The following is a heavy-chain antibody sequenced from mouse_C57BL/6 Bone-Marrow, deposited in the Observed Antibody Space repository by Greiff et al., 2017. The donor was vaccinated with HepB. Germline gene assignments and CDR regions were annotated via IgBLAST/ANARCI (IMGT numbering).Heavy chain of an antibody. D-gene: IGHD2-10*01. CDR2: IYPGGGYT. CDR3: ASAYPTGYFDY. Sequence: QVQLQQSGAELVRPGTSVKMSCKASGYTFTNYWIGWAKQRPGHGLEWIGDIYPGGGYTNYNEKFKGKATLTADKSSSTAYMQLSSLTSEDSAIYYCASAYPTGYFDYWGQGTTLTVSS. V-gene: IGHV1-63*01. CDR1: GYTFTNYW. J-gene: IGHJ2*01.